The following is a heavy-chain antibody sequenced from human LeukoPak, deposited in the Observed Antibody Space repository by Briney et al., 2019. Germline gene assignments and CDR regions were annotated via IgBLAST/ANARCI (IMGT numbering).Heavy chain of an antibody. D-gene: IGHD5-12*01. Sequence: GGSLGLSCAASGFTFSSYGMHWVRQAPGKGLEWVAVIWYDGSNKYYADSVKGRFTISRDNSKNTLYLQMNSLRAEDTAVYYCAREEGGGYDYAFDIWGQGTMVTVSS. CDR3: AREEGGGYDYAFDI. J-gene: IGHJ3*02. V-gene: IGHV3-33*01. CDR2: IWYDGSNK. CDR1: GFTFSSYG.